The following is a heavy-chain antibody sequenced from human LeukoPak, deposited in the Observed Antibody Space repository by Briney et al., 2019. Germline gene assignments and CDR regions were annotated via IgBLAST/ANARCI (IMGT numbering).Heavy chain of an antibody. CDR2: IIPILGIA. Sequence: SVKVSCKASGGTFSSYTISWVRQAPGQGLEWMGRIIPILGIANYAQKFQGRVTITADKSTSTAYMELSSLRSEDTAVYYCARDADYYYDSSGNGAFDIWGQGTMVTVSS. D-gene: IGHD3-22*01. CDR3: ARDADYYYDSSGNGAFDI. CDR1: GGTFSSYT. J-gene: IGHJ3*02. V-gene: IGHV1-69*04.